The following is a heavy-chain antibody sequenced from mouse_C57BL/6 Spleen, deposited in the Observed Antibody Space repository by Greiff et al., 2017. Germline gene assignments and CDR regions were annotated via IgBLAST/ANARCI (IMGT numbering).Heavy chain of an antibody. CDR1: GYAFSSYW. J-gene: IGHJ1*03. Sequence: VQLQQSGAELVKPGASVKISCKASGYAFSSYWMNWVKQRPGKGLEWIGQIYPGDGDTNYNGKFKGKATLTADKSSSTAYMQLSSLTSEDSAVYFCARARDPRRGYFDVWGTGTTVTVSS. D-gene: IGHD1-2*01. CDR3: ARARDPRRGYFDV. V-gene: IGHV1-80*01. CDR2: IYPGDGDT.